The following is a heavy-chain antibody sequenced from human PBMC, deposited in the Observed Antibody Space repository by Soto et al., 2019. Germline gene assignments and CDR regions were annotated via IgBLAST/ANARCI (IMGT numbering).Heavy chain of an antibody. Sequence: QVQLVQSGAEVKKPGSSLKVSCTASGGTLNNYAISWLRQAPGQGLGWMGGIITAFGPGIYAQKFQGRVSITADESTQTAHMDLSSLRSEDTAVYYCAAGGSWARLDNWRQGTLVTVSS. D-gene: IGHD6-13*01. CDR3: AAGGSWARLDN. CDR2: IITAFGPG. J-gene: IGHJ4*02. CDR1: GGTLNNYA. V-gene: IGHV1-69*01.